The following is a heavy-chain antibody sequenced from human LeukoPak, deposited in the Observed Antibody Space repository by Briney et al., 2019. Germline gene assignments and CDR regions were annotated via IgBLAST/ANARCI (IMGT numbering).Heavy chain of an antibody. D-gene: IGHD2-15*01. CDR1: GGTFSSYT. J-gene: IGHJ5*02. CDR3: ASFLLGPDWFDP. V-gene: IGHV1-69*02. CDR2: IIPILGIA. Sequence: SVKVSCKASGGTFSSYTISWVRQAPGQGLEWMGRIIPILGIANYAQKFQGRVTITADKSTSTAYMELSSLRSEDTAVSYCASFLLGPDWFDPWGQGTLVTVSS.